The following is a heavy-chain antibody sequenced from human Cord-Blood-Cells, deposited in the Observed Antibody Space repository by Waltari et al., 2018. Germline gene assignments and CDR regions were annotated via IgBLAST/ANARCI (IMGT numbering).Heavy chain of an antibody. D-gene: IGHD6-13*01. CDR3: AAGMAAAGTRWFDP. J-gene: IGHJ5*02. CDR1: GGSISSSSYY. Sequence: QLQLQESGPGLVKPSETLSLTCTVSGGSISSSSYYWGWIRQPPGKGLAWIGSIYYSGSTYYNPSLKSRVTISVDTSKNQFSLKLSSVTAADTAVYYCAAGMAAAGTRWFDPWGQGTLVTVSS. CDR2: IYYSGST. V-gene: IGHV4-39*01.